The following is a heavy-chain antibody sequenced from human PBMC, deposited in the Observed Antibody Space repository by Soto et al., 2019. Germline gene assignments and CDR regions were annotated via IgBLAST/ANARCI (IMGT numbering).Heavy chain of an antibody. CDR2: INPNSGGT. CDR1: GYTFTGYY. CDR3: ARGSSWALYYFDY. J-gene: IGHJ4*02. D-gene: IGHD6-13*01. V-gene: IGHV1-2*04. Sequence: ASVKVSCKASGYTFTGYYMHWVRQAPGQGLEWMGWINPNSGGTSYAQKFQGWVTMTRDTSISTAYMELSRLRSDDTAVYYCARGSSWALYYFDYWGQGTLVTVSS.